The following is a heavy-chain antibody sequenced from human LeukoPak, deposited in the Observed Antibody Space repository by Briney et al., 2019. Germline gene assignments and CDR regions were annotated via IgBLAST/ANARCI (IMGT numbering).Heavy chain of an antibody. Sequence: ASVKVSCKASGDTFSNYAISWVRQAPGQGLELMGAIIPVFGTTNYAQKFQGRITITADTYSTTSYMELSSLTSEDTAIYYCASQYWVPAAFYYAFNVWGKGTTVSVSS. CDR1: GDTFSNYA. CDR2: IIPVFGTT. V-gene: IGHV1-69*06. J-gene: IGHJ6*04. D-gene: IGHD2-2*01. CDR3: ASQYWVPAAFYYAFNV.